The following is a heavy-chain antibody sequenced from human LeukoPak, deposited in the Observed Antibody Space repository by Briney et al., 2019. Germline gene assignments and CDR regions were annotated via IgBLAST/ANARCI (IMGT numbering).Heavy chain of an antibody. J-gene: IGHJ5*02. CDR1: GGSISSYY. D-gene: IGHD1-20*01. Sequence: PSEALSLTCTVSGGSISSYYWSWIRQPAGKGLEWIGRIYTSGSTNYNPSLKSRVTISVDKSKNQFSLKLSSVTAADTAVYYCARVGITGINWFDPWGQGTLVTVSS. V-gene: IGHV4-4*07. CDR3: ARVGITGINWFDP. CDR2: IYTSGST.